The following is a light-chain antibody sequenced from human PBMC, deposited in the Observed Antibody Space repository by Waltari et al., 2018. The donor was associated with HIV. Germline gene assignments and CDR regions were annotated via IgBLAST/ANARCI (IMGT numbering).Light chain of an antibody. CDR2: GNS. Sequence: QSVLTQPPSVSGAPGQRVTLSCTGSSANIGAGYDVHWSQQLPATAPKLLIYGNSNRPSGVPDRFSGSKSGTSASLAITVLQAEDEADYYCQSYDSSLSGWVFGGGTKLTVL. V-gene: IGLV1-40*01. CDR3: QSYDSSLSGWV. CDR1: SANIGAGYD. J-gene: IGLJ3*02.